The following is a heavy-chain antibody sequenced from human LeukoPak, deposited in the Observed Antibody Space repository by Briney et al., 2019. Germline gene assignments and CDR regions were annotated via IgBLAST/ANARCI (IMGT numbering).Heavy chain of an antibody. CDR1: GFTFSSYA. CDR3: AKGYDFWSGYYSSFDY. CDR2: ISGSGGGT. V-gene: IGHV3-23*01. D-gene: IGHD3-3*01. Sequence: GGSLRLSCAASGFTFSSYAMSWVRQAPGKGLEWVSAISGSGGGTYYADSVKGRFTISRDNPKNTLYLQMNSLRAEDTAVYYCAKGYDFWSGYYSSFDYWGQGTLVTVSS. J-gene: IGHJ4*02.